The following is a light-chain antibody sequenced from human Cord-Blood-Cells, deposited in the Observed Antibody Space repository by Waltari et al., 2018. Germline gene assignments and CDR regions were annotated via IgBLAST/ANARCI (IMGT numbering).Light chain of an antibody. CDR2: DVS. CDR1: SIDVGGYNY. Sequence: SALTQPRSVSGSPGQSVTISCTGTSIDVGGYNYVSWYQQHPGKAPKLKIYDVSKRPSGGPDRFSCSKSGNTASLTISGLQAEDEADYYCCSYAGSYNYVFGTGTKVTVL. V-gene: IGLV2-11*01. CDR3: CSYAGSYNYV. J-gene: IGLJ1*01.